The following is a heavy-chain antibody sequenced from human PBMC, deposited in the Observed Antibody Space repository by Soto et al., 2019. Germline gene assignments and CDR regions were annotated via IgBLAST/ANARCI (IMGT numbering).Heavy chain of an antibody. J-gene: IGHJ6*02. Sequence: QVQLVQSGAEVKKPGSSVKVSCKASGGTSNSYAISWVRQAPGQGLEWMGGIIPTFGTADYAQKFQGRVTITADESTRTGYVELSSLRSEDTAVYYCARHPVSGSYAYYYGMDVWGQGTTVTVSS. CDR1: GGTSNSYA. V-gene: IGHV1-69*12. CDR2: IIPTFGTA. D-gene: IGHD1-26*01. CDR3: ARHPVSGSYAYYYGMDV.